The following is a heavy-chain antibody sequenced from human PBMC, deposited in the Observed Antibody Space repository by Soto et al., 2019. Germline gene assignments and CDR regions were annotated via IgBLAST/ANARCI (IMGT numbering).Heavy chain of an antibody. CDR1: GGSISSYY. Sequence: SETLSLTCTVSGGSISSYYWSWIRQPPGKGLEWIGYIYYSGSTNYNPSLKSRVTISVDTSKNQFSLKLSSVTAADTAAYYCARDSAGLDYWGQGTLVTVSS. CDR3: ARDSAGLDY. V-gene: IGHV4-59*01. J-gene: IGHJ4*02. D-gene: IGHD6-25*01. CDR2: IYYSGST.